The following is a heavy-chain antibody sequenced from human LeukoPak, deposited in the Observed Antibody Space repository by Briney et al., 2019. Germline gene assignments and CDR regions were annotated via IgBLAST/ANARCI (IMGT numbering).Heavy chain of an antibody. J-gene: IGHJ4*02. CDR3: ARRPVTDIVVVPAAPYLTYFDY. CDR2: IYHSGST. CDR1: GYSISSGYY. Sequence: PSETLSLTCTVSGYSISSGYYWGWIRQPPGKGLEWIGSIYHSGSTYYNPSLKSRVTISVDTSKNQLSLKLSSVTAADTAVYYCARRPVTDIVVVPAAPYLTYFDYWGQGTPVTVSS. V-gene: IGHV4-38-2*02. D-gene: IGHD2-2*01.